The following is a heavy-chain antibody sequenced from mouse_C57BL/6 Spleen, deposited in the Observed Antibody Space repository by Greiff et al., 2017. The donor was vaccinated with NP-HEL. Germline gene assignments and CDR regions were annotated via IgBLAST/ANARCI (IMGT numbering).Heavy chain of an antibody. CDR3: ARDSPFDYYGSSYGYFDV. D-gene: IGHD1-1*01. Sequence: VQLQQSGPELVKPGASVKIPCKASGYTFTDYNIDWVKQSHGKSLEWIGDINPNNGGTIYNQKFKGKATLTVDKSSSTAYMELRSLTSEDTAVYYCARDSPFDYYGSSYGYFDVWGTGTTVTVSS. J-gene: IGHJ1*03. V-gene: IGHV1-18*01. CDR2: INPNNGGT. CDR1: GYTFTDYN.